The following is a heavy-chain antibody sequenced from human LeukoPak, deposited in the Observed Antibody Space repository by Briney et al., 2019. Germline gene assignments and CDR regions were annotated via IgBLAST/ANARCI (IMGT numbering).Heavy chain of an antibody. CDR2: ISSSGSTI. CDR1: GFTFSSYE. CDR3: ARVASWGSSDWHYYYYYYMDV. V-gene: IGHV3-48*03. J-gene: IGHJ6*03. Sequence: GGSLRLSCAASGFTFSSYEMNWVRQAPGKGLEWVSYISSSGSTIYYADSVKGRFTISRDNAKNSLYLQMNSLRAEDTAVYYCARVASWGSSDWHYYYYYYMDVWGKGTTVTISS. D-gene: IGHD7-27*01.